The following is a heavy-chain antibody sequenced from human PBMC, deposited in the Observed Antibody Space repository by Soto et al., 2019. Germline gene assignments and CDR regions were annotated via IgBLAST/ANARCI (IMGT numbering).Heavy chain of an antibody. CDR2: MSAHNGNT. J-gene: IGHJ4*02. CDR3: ARGRYGDY. Sequence: QVHLVQSGAEVKKPGASVKGSCKASGYTFTSYGITWVRQAPGQGLEWMGWMSAHNGNTDYAQKLQGRVIVTRDTSTSTAYMELRSLRSDDTAVYYCARGRYGDYWGQGALVTVSS. V-gene: IGHV1-18*01. D-gene: IGHD1-1*01. CDR1: GYTFTSYG.